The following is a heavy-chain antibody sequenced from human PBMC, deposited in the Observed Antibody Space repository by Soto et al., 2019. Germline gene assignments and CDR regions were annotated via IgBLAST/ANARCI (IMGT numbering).Heavy chain of an antibody. Sequence: EVQLVESGGGLVQPGGSLRLSCAGSGFTFSNYWMHWVRQAPGKGLEWVSRIDHDGPTDYADSVRGRFTISRDNAENTQYLQMNILRPEDTAVYYCVRDSHGDSWGQGTLVTVSS. J-gene: IGHJ4*02. V-gene: IGHV3-74*01. CDR2: IDHDGPT. CDR3: VRDSHGDS. CDR1: GFTFSNYW.